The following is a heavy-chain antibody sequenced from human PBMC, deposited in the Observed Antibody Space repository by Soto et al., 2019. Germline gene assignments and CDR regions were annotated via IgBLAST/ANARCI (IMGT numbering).Heavy chain of an antibody. CDR3: AKDESHNFDY. J-gene: IGHJ4*02. CDR2: MSYDGSNE. Sequence: QVQLVESGGGVVQPGRSLRLSCAASGFTFSHYAMHWVRQAPGKGLEWVALMSYDGSNEYYADSVKGRFTISRDNSKNTLNLQMNSLRAEDTAVYYCAKDESHNFDYWGQGTLVTVSS. CDR1: GFTFSHYA. V-gene: IGHV3-30*18.